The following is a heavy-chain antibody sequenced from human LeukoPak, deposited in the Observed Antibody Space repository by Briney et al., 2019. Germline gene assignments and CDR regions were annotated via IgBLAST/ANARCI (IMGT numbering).Heavy chain of an antibody. CDR1: AGTFSSYA. Sequence: ASVKVSCKASAGTFSSYAISWVRQAPGQGLEWMGGIIPIFGTANYAQKFQGRVTITADESTSTAYMELSSLRSEDTAVYYCACSRERSSYYDSSGYSTLDYWGQGTLVTVSS. J-gene: IGHJ4*02. CDR2: IIPIFGTA. D-gene: IGHD3-22*01. V-gene: IGHV1-69*13. CDR3: ACSRERSSYYDSSGYSTLDY.